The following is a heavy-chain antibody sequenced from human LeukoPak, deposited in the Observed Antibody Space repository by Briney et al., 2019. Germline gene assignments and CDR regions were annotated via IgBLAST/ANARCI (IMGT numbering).Heavy chain of an antibody. J-gene: IGHJ4*02. CDR1: GYTFTNYG. Sequence: GASVKVSCKASGYTFTNYGISWVRQAPGQGLEWMGWISANSGTTNYAQNFQGRVTLTTDTSTSTGYMELRSLRSDDRAVYYCARDLQFLPGDWGQGTLVTVSS. V-gene: IGHV1-18*01. D-gene: IGHD7-27*01. CDR3: ARDLQFLPGD. CDR2: ISANSGTT.